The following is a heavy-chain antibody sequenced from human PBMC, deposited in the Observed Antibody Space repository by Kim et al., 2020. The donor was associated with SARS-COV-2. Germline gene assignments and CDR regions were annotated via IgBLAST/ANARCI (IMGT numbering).Heavy chain of an antibody. CDR2: LFSDSRT. Sequence: GGSLRLSCAASGFTVSAYHMSWVRQAPGKGLEWVSLLFSDSRTFYADTVKGRFTISRDDSRNTVYLEMNSLRPEDTAAYYCSRHDCFDPWGHGTQVTVSS. CDR3: SRHDCFDP. V-gene: IGHV3-53*01. CDR1: GFTVSAYH. J-gene: IGHJ5*02.